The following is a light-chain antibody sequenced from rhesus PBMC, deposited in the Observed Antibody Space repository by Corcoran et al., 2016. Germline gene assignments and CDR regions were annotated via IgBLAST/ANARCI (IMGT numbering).Light chain of an antibody. V-gene: IGKV1-22*01. J-gene: IGKJ2*01. CDR1: QGISSW. CDR3: QQYSSRPYS. CDR2: KAS. Sequence: DIQMTQSPSSLSASVGDTVTITCRASQGISSWLDWYQQKPGKAHKLLIYKASSLQSGVPSRFSGSGSWTDFTLPISSLQSEDFATYYCQQYSSRPYSFGQGTKVEIK.